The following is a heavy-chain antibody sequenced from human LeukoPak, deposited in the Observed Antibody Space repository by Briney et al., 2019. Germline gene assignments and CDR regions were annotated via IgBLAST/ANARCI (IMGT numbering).Heavy chain of an antibody. D-gene: IGHD1-26*01. CDR2: ISSSGSPI. CDR3: ARVGGFDI. J-gene: IGHJ3*02. Sequence: PGGALRLSCVASGFTFSSYEMNWVRQAPGKGLEWVSYISSSGSPIYYAESVKGRFTISRDNAKNSLYLQMNSLRDEDTALYYCARVGGFDIWGQGTVVTVSS. V-gene: IGHV3-48*03. CDR1: GFTFSSYE.